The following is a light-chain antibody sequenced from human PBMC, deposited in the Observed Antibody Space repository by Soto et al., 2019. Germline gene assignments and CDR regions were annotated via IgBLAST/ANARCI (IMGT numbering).Light chain of an antibody. CDR1: QSVSRY. CDR3: QQKYSYPRT. Sequence: DTQMTQSPSSLSASPGERVTLSCRASQSVSRYLTWYQQKLGKAPKVLIYGASTLQSGIPSRFSGSGSGTEFILTISSLQSEDFATYFCQQKYSYPRTFGQGTKVDTK. J-gene: IGKJ1*01. CDR2: GAS. V-gene: IGKV1-39*01.